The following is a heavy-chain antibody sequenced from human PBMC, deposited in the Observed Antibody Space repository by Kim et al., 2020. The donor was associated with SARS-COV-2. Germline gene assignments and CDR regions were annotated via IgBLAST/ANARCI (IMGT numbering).Heavy chain of an antibody. D-gene: IGHD3-10*01. J-gene: IGHJ6*02. V-gene: IGHV3-15*01. CDR2: IKSKTDGGTT. CDR1: GFTLSNAW. Sequence: GGSLRLSCGASGFTLSNAWMTWVRQAPGKGLEWVGRIKSKTDGGTTDYAAPVRGRFTISRDDSKNTLYLQMNSLKTEDTALYYCTPHPYYYFSGGCDGMDVCGQGTTVTVSS. CDR3: TPHPYYYFSGGCDGMDV.